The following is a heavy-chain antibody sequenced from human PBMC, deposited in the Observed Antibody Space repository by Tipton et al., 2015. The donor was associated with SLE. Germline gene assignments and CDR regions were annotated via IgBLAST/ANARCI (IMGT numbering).Heavy chain of an antibody. CDR3: ARGGETYCGGDCPYYFDY. Sequence: SLRLSCAASGFTFSIYSMHWVRHSPGKGLEWAAVISYDGNNKYFADSVKGRFTISRDNSKNTLYLQMNSLRAEDTAVYYCARGGETYCGGDCPYYFDYWGQGTLVTVSS. CDR1: GFTFSIYS. J-gene: IGHJ4*02. CDR2: ISYDGNNK. D-gene: IGHD2-21*01. V-gene: IGHV3-30*14.